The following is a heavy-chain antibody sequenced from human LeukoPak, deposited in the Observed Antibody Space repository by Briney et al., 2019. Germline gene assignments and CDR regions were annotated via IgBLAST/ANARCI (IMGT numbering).Heavy chain of an antibody. CDR2: IIPIFGTA. Sequence: SVKVSCKASGGTFSSYAINWVRQAPGQGLEWMGGIIPIFGTANYAQKFQGRVTITADESTSTAYMELSSLRSEDTAVYYCARGSAGYYDTSGYYYVFCGQGTLVTVSS. J-gene: IGHJ4*02. V-gene: IGHV1-69*13. CDR3: ARGSAGYYDTSGYYYVF. CDR1: GGTFSSYA. D-gene: IGHD3-22*01.